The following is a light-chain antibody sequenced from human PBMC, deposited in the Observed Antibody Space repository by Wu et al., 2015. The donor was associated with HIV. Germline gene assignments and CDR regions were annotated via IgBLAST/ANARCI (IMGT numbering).Light chain of an antibody. J-gene: IGKJ1*01. CDR1: ESLSSR. CDR2: WSS. CDR3: QRYNSYSAWT. V-gene: IGKV1-5*03. Sequence: DIQMTQSPSTLSASVGDRVTITCRASESLSSRLAWYQQKPGKAPQLLIYWSSTLESAVPSRFSGSGSETEFTLTISSLQPDDFASYYCQRYNSYSAWTFGQGTKVEIK.